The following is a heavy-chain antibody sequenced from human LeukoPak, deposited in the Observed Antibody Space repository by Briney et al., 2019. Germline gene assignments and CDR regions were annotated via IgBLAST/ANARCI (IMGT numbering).Heavy chain of an antibody. CDR3: AREVPMSGGASDY. CDR2: INPNSGGT. D-gene: IGHD1-26*01. CDR1: GYTFTGYY. J-gene: IGHJ4*02. Sequence: ASVKVSCKASGYTFTGYYMHWVRQAPGQGLEWMGWINPNSGGTNYAQKFQGRVTMTRDTSISTAYMELSRLRSYDTAVYYCAREVPMSGGASDYWGQGTLVTVSS. V-gene: IGHV1-2*02.